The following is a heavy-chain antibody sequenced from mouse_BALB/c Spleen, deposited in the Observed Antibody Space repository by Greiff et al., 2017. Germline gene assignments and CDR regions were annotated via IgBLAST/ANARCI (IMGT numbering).Heavy chain of an antibody. V-gene: IGHV3-6*02. Sequence: EVQLQQSGPGLVKPSQSLSLTCSVTGYSITSGYYWNWIRQFPGNKLEWMGYISYDGSNNYNPSLKNRISITRDTSKNQFFLKLNSVTTEDTATYYCASLHYYGLFAYWGQGTLVTVSA. CDR3: ASLHYYGLFAY. CDR2: ISYDGSN. J-gene: IGHJ3*01. D-gene: IGHD1-2*01. CDR1: GYSITSGYY.